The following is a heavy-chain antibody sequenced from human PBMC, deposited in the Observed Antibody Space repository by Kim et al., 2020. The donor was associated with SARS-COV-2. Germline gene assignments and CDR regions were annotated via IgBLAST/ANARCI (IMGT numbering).Heavy chain of an antibody. CDR1: SGSINSYY. CDR2: IYYSGST. CDR3: ARLGDSGAYYPLDY. V-gene: IGHV4-59*08. J-gene: IGHJ4*02. D-gene: IGHD3-22*01. Sequence: SETLSLTCTVSSGSINSYYWSWIRQPPGKGLEWIGYIYYSGSTKYHSSLKSRVTISVDTSKNQFSLTLSSVTAADTAVYYCARLGDSGAYYPLDYWGQGTLVTVSS.